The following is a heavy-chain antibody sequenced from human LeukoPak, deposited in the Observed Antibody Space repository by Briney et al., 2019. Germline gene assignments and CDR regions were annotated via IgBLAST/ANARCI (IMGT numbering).Heavy chain of an antibody. CDR3: ARGSYDSSGSDAFDI. J-gene: IGHJ3*02. D-gene: IGHD3-22*01. CDR1: GFTFSSYW. CDR2: INSDGSST. Sequence: LSGGSLRLSCAASGFTFSSYWMHWVRQAPGKGLVWVSRINSDGSSTSYADSVKGRFTISRDNAKNTLYLQMNSLRAEDTAVYYCARGSYDSSGSDAFDIWGQGTMVTISS. V-gene: IGHV3-74*01.